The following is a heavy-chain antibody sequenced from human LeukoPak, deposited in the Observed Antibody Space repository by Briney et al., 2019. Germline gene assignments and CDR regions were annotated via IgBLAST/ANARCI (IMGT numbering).Heavy chain of an antibody. D-gene: IGHD3-22*01. CDR1: GFTFTTYW. CDR2: INQVGSSK. CDR3: ARVGAKYYYESSGYSLGNWFDP. Sequence: PGGSLRLSCAASGFTFTTYWMGWVRQAPGKGPEWVANINQVGSSKYFVDSVKGRFIISRDNAKNSLYLQMNSLRAEDTAVYYCARVGAKYYYESSGYSLGNWFDPWGQGTLVTVSS. J-gene: IGHJ5*02. V-gene: IGHV3-7*01.